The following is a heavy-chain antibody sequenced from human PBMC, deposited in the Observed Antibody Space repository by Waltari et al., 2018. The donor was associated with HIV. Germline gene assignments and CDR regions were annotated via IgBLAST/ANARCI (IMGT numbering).Heavy chain of an antibody. CDR2: INSEGSRT. V-gene: IGHV3-74*01. CDR3: ASLYNYVWGSPPPFDY. Sequence: EVQLVESGGGLVQPGGSLRLSCAASGFTFSSYWMHWVRQAPGKGLGWVSRINSEGSRTNYGDSVKGRFTISRDNAKNTVYLQMNSLRAEDTALYYCASLYNYVWGSPPPFDYWGQGTLVTVSS. J-gene: IGHJ4*02. D-gene: IGHD3-16*01. CDR1: GFTFSSYW.